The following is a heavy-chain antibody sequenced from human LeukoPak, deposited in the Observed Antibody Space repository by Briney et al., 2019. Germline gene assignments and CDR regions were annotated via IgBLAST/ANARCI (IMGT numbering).Heavy chain of an antibody. Sequence: SETLSLTCTVSGGSISTYYWSWIRQPPGKGLEWIGCVYYSGSTNYNPSLKSRGTMSVDTSKNQFSLKLSSVTAADTAVYYCARRSITVVPAFDIWGQGTMVTVSS. V-gene: IGHV4-59*12. J-gene: IGHJ3*02. CDR2: VYYSGST. CDR1: GGSISTYY. D-gene: IGHD4-23*01. CDR3: ARRSITVVPAFDI.